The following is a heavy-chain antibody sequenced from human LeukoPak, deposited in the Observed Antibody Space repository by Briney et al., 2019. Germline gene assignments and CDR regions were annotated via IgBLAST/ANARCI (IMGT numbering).Heavy chain of an antibody. J-gene: IGHJ4*02. V-gene: IGHV1-69*06. Sequence: ASVKVSCKASGGTFSSYAISWVRQAPGQGLEWMGGIIPIFGTANYAQKFQGRVTITADKSTSTAYMELSSLRSEDTAVYYCARGAYYYDSSGYYPLDYWGQGTLVTVSS. CDR1: GGTFSSYA. CDR2: IIPIFGTA. CDR3: ARGAYYYDSSGYYPLDY. D-gene: IGHD3-22*01.